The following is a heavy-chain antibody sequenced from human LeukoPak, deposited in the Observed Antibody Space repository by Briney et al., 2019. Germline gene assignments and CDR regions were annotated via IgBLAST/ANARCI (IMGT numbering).Heavy chain of an antibody. V-gene: IGHV1-69*13. CDR2: IIPIFGTA. Sequence: SVKVSCKASGGTFSRYAISWVRQAPGQGLEWMGGIIPIFGTANYAQKFQGRVTITADESTSTAYMEVSSLRSEDTAVYYCARAYSGYDFFDYWGQGILVTASS. D-gene: IGHD5-12*01. CDR3: ARAYSGYDFFDY. CDR1: GGTFSRYA. J-gene: IGHJ4*02.